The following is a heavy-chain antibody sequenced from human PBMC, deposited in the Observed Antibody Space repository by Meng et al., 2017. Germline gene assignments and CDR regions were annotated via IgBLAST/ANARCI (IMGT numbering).Heavy chain of an antibody. CDR1: GYTLTELS. D-gene: IGHD2/OR15-2a*01. V-gene: IGHV1-24*01. J-gene: IGHJ3*02. CDR2: FDPEDGET. CDR3: AVSLSRVGAFDI. Sequence: ASVMVFCKVSGYTLTELSMHWVRQAPGKGLEWMGGFDPEDGETIYAQKFQSRVTMTEDTSTDTAYMELSSMRSEGTSVYYCAVSLSRVGAFDIWGQGTMVTVSS.